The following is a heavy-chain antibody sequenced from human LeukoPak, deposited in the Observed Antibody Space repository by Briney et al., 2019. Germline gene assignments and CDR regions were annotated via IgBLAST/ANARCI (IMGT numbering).Heavy chain of an antibody. Sequence: GGSLSLSCAASGFTFSSYAMSWVRQAPGKGLEWVSAISGSGGSTYYADSVKGRFTISRDNSKNTLYLQMNSLRAEDTAVYYCARTNYYDTSGQGGFDYWGQGTLVTVSS. V-gene: IGHV3-23*01. CDR2: ISGSGGST. J-gene: IGHJ4*02. D-gene: IGHD3-22*01. CDR1: GFTFSSYA. CDR3: ARTNYYDTSGQGGFDY.